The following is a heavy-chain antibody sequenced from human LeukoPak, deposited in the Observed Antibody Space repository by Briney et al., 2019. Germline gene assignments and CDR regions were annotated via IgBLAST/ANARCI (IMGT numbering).Heavy chain of an antibody. CDR3: ARRRYCSSTSCLYPYYYYYGMDV. J-gene: IGHJ6*02. CDR2: IIPILGIA. D-gene: IGHD2-2*01. V-gene: IGHV1-69*04. Sequence: ASVKVSCKASGGTFSSYAISWVRQAPGQGLEWMGRIIPILGIANYAQKFQGRVTITADKSTSTAYMELSSLRSEDTAVYYCARRRYCSSTSCLYPYYYYYGMDVWGQGTTVTVSS. CDR1: GGTFSSYA.